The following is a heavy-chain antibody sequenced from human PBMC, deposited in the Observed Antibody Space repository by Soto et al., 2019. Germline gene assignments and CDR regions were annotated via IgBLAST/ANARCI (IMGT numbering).Heavy chain of an antibody. CDR2: IIPIFGTA. Sequence: QVQLVQSGAEVKKPGSSVKVSCKASGGTFSSYAISWVRQAPGQGLEWMGGIIPIFGTANYAQQFQGRVTITADESTSTAYMELSSLRSEDTAVYYCASAQNWGVRPYNWFDPWGQGTLVTVSS. J-gene: IGHJ5*02. V-gene: IGHV1-69*01. D-gene: IGHD7-27*01. CDR1: GGTFSSYA. CDR3: ASAQNWGVRPYNWFDP.